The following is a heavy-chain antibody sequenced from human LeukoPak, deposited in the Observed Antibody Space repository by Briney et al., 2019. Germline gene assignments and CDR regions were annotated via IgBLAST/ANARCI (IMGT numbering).Heavy chain of an antibody. V-gene: IGHV4-59*01. D-gene: IGHD3-22*01. Sequence: PSETLSLTCTVSGGSMSSYYWSWIRQPPGKGLEWIGYVYYSGSTNYNPSLKTRVTISIDTSKNQFSLKLNSVTAADTAVYYCARETVDRRVDYWGQGTLVTVSS. CDR1: GGSMSSYY. J-gene: IGHJ4*02. CDR3: ARETVDRRVDY. CDR2: VYYSGST.